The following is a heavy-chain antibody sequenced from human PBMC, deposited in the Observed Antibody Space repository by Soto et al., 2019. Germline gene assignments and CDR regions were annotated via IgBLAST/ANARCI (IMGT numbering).Heavy chain of an antibody. J-gene: IGHJ4*02. CDR2: MWYDGSNK. CDR3: ARDPYDFWSGYYTNFDY. CDR1: GFTFSSYG. D-gene: IGHD3-3*01. V-gene: IGHV3-33*01. Sequence: QVQLVESGGGVVQPGRSLRLSCAASGFTFSSYGMHWVRQAPGKGLEWVAVMWYDGSNKYYADSVKGRFTISRDNSKNTLYLQMNSLRAEDTAVYYCARDPYDFWSGYYTNFDYWGQGTLVTVSS.